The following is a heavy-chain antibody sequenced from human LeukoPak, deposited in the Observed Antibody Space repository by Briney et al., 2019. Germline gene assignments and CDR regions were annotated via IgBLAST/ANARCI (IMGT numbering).Heavy chain of an antibody. CDR1: GYTFTGYY. J-gene: IGHJ4*02. CDR2: INPNSGGT. Sequence: ASVKVSCKASGYTFTGYYMHWVRQAPGQGLEWMGWINPNSGGTNYAQKFQGRVTMTRDTSISTAYMELSRLRSDDTAVYYCAGKGKYYYDSSGYYYVDYWGQGTLVTVSS. D-gene: IGHD3-22*01. CDR3: AGKGKYYYDSSGYYYVDY. V-gene: IGHV1-2*02.